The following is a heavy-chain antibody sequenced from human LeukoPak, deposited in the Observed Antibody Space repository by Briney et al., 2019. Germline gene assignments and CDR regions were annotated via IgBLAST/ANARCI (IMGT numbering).Heavy chain of an antibody. CDR1: GFTFSSYA. V-gene: IGHV3-64*01. D-gene: IGHD6-19*01. Sequence: GGSLRLSCAASGFTFSSYAMHWVRQAPGKGLEYISAISSNGVSTYYANSVKGRFTISRDNSKNTLYLQMGSLRAEDMAVYYCAREGYSSGWYSYWFDPWGQGTLVTVSS. CDR2: ISSNGVST. CDR3: AREGYSSGWYSYWFDP. J-gene: IGHJ5*02.